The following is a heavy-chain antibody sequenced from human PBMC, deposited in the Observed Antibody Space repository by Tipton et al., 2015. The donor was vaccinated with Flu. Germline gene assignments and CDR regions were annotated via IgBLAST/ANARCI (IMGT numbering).Heavy chain of an antibody. CDR1: GYSISSGYY. J-gene: IGHJ3*02. CDR3: ARPLNSGREYALDI. Sequence: TLSLTCTVSGYSISSGYYWGWIRQAPGEGLEWMATIYHSGSTYYNPSLKSQVTISMDTSKNQFSLKLNSVTAADTAVYYCARPLNSGREYALDIWGQGTKGTVSA. D-gene: IGHD1-26*01. CDR2: IYHSGST. V-gene: IGHV4-38-2*02.